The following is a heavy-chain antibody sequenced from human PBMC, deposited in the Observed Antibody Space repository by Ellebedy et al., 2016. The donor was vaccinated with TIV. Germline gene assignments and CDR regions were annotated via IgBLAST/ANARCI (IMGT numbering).Heavy chain of an antibody. D-gene: IGHD3-9*01. CDR2: ISYDGSNK. J-gene: IGHJ6*02. V-gene: IGHV3-30*03. Sequence: GESLKISCAASGFTFSSYGMHWVRQAPGKGLEWVAVISYDGSNKYYADSVKGRFTISRDNSKNTLDLQMNRLRAEDTAVYYCARDDDILAGGMDVWGQGTTVTVSS. CDR3: ARDDDILAGGMDV. CDR1: GFTFSSYG.